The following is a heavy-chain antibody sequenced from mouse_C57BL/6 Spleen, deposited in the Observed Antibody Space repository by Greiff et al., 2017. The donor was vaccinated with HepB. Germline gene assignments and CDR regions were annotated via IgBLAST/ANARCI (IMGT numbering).Heavy chain of an antibody. Sequence: VQLKESGAELVRPGASVKLSCTASGFNIKDYYMHWVKQRPEQGLEWIGRIDPEDGDTEYAPKFQGKATMTADTSSNTAYLQLSSLTSEDTAVYYCTKFSYGNYWYFDVWGTGTTVTVSS. D-gene: IGHD2-1*01. CDR2: IDPEDGDT. CDR3: TKFSYGNYWYFDV. J-gene: IGHJ1*03. CDR1: GFNIKDYY. V-gene: IGHV14-1*01.